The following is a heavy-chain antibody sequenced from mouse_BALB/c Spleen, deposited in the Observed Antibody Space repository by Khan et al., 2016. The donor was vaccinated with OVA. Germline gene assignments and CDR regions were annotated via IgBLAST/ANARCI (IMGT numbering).Heavy chain of an antibody. J-gene: IGHJ4*01. CDR3: GRSCFSHGNYGDYEAMGY. Sequence: VKLKESGPGLVQPSQSLSITCTASGFSLTNYGVHWVRQSPGKGLEWLGVIWSGGSTDSNAAFISRLSINKDNSKCQAFFRMNSLQATDTAIYFCGRSCFSHGNYGDYEAMGYWGQRTSVSVSS. CDR2: IWSGGST. CDR1: GFSLTNYG. D-gene: IGHD2-1*01. V-gene: IGHV2-2*02.